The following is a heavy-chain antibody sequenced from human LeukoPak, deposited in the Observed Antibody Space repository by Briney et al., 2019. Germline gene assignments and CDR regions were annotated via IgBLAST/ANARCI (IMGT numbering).Heavy chain of an antibody. CDR1: GFTFSNAW. J-gene: IGHJ4*02. V-gene: IGHV3-15*01. CDR2: IKSKTDGGTP. Sequence: GGSLRLSCAASGFTFSNAWMSWVRQAPGKGLEWVGRIKSKTDGGTPDYAAPVKGRFTISRDDSKDALYLQMNSLKTEDTAVYYCARELYNYFDYWGQGTLVTVSS. CDR3: ARELYNYFDY.